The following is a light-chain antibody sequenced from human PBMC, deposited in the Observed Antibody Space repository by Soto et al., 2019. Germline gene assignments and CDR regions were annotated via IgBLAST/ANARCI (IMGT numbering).Light chain of an antibody. CDR2: GAS. J-gene: IGKJ1*01. CDR1: QSVSSSF. V-gene: IGKV3-20*01. Sequence: EIVLTQSPGTLSLSPGERATLSCRASQSVSSSFLAWYQQKPGQAPRLLIWGASSRATGIPDRFSGSGSGADYTLTISRLEPEDSAMYYCQQYGYSFWTFGQGTKVDIK. CDR3: QQYGYSFWT.